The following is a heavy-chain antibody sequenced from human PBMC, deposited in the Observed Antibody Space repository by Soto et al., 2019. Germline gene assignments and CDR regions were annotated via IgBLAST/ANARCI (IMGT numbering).Heavy chain of an antibody. CDR2: ISGSGGST. J-gene: IGHJ4*02. CDR1: GCTFSSYA. D-gene: IGHD1-7*01. Sequence: GGALRRSCAAAGCTFSSYAMSSVRQAPGKGLEWVSAISGSGGSTYYADSVKGRFTISRDNSKNTLYLQMNSLRAEDTAVYYCAKREITGTLDYWGQGTLVTVSS. V-gene: IGHV3-23*01. CDR3: AKREITGTLDY.